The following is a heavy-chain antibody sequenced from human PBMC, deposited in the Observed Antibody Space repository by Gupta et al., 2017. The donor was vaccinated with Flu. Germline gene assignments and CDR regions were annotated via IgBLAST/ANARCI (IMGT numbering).Heavy chain of an antibody. J-gene: IGHJ3*02. CDR3: ARDRRFLEWLLNPHDAFDI. D-gene: IGHD3-3*01. V-gene: IGHV1-18*01. CDR1: GYNFTSYG. Sequence: QVQLVQSGAEVKKPGASVKVTCKASGYNFTSYGMSWVRQAPGQWLEWMGWISAYNCNTNYSQKLQGRVTMTTDTSTITAYIGLRSLRSDDTAVYYCARDRRFLEWLLNPHDAFDIWGQGTMVTVPS. CDR2: ISAYNCNT.